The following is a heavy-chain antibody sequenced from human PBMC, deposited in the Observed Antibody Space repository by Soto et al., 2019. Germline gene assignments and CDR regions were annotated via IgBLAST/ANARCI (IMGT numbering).Heavy chain of an antibody. D-gene: IGHD3-10*01. J-gene: IGHJ4*02. Sequence: ASVKVSCKASGYTPTSYGLSWGRQAPGQGLEWMGWISAYNGNTKYAQKVQDRVTMTTDTPTNTAYMELRSLRSDDTAVYYCVREEEVLRGVVSLAYWGQGTLVTVSS. CDR1: GYTPTSYG. CDR2: ISAYNGNT. CDR3: VREEEVLRGVVSLAY. V-gene: IGHV1-18*01.